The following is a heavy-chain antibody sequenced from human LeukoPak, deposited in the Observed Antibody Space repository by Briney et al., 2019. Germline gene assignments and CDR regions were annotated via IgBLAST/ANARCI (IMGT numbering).Heavy chain of an antibody. D-gene: IGHD6-19*01. J-gene: IGHJ4*02. CDR3: TRAVAGHPD. V-gene: IGHV4-34*01. CDR1: GVPFSNYY. CDR2: INHSGYT. Sequence: PSETLSLTFGVSGVPFSNYYWSWVRQSPTQGLEWIGEINHSGYTNYNPSLKSRVTMSIDTSKNQFSLKLTSVTAADAGVYYCTRAVAGHPDWGQGTLVTVSS.